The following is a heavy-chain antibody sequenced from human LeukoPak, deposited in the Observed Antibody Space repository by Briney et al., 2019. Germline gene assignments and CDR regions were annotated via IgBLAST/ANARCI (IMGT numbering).Heavy chain of an antibody. Sequence: ASVKVSCKASGYTFTSYDINWVRQATGQGLEWMGWMNPNSGNTGYAQKFQGRVTMTRNTSISTAYMELSSLRSEDTAVYYCARGIDSGYYYYYYGMDVWGQGTTVTVSS. CDR1: GYTFTSYD. D-gene: IGHD5-12*01. V-gene: IGHV1-8*01. CDR2: MNPNSGNT. CDR3: ARGIDSGYYYYYYGMDV. J-gene: IGHJ6*02.